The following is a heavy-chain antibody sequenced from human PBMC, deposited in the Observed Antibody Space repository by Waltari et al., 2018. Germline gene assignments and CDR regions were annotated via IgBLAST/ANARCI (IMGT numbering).Heavy chain of an antibody. Sequence: QVQLQQWGAGLLKPSETLSLTCAVYGGSFSGYYWSWIRQPPGKGLEWIGEINHSGSTNYNPSLKRRVTISVDTSKNQFSLKLSSVTAADTAVYYCARVPAAAGLYYYYMDVWGKGTTVTISS. J-gene: IGHJ6*03. V-gene: IGHV4-34*01. CDR2: INHSGST. CDR1: GGSFSGYY. D-gene: IGHD6-13*01. CDR3: ARVPAAAGLYYYYMDV.